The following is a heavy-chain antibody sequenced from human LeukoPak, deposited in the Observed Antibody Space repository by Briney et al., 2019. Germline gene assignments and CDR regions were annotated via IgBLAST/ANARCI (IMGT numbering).Heavy chain of an antibody. CDR1: GYTFTSYG. CDR2: INPNSGGT. J-gene: IGHJ4*02. Sequence: EASVKVSCKASGYTFTSYGISWVRQAPGQGLEWMGWINPNSGGTNYAQKFQGRVTMTRDTSISTAYMELSRLRSDDTAVYYCARGVGATHDYWGQGTLVTVSS. V-gene: IGHV1-2*02. CDR3: ARGVGATHDY. D-gene: IGHD1-26*01.